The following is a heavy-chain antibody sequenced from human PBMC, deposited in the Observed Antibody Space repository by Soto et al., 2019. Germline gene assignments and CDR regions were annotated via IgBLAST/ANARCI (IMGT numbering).Heavy chain of an antibody. D-gene: IGHD3-22*01. CDR3: AIVQRPPSGFGSVDI. Sequence: QVQLVQSGAAVKKPGSSVKVSCKASGGTFSSYTISWVRQAPGQGLEWMGRILPILGIATYAQKFQGRVPITADKSTSTAYMEPSTLTAEDTSVYYCAIVQRPPSGFGSVDIYGQGTRVTFAS. CDR2: ILPILGIA. CDR1: GGTFSSYT. J-gene: IGHJ3*02. V-gene: IGHV1-69*02.